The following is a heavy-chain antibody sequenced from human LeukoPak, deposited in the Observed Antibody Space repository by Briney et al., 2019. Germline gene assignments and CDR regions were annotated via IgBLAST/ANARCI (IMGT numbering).Heavy chain of an antibody. CDR3: ARDRPEWELLLHYYYMDV. Sequence: SETLSLTCTVSGGSISSYYWSWIRQPPGKGLEWIGEINHSGSTNYNPSLKSRVTISVDTSKNQFSLKLSSVTAADTAVYYCARDRPEWELLLHYYYMDVWGKGATVTVSS. V-gene: IGHV4-34*01. CDR1: GGSISSYY. J-gene: IGHJ6*03. CDR2: INHSGST. D-gene: IGHD1-26*01.